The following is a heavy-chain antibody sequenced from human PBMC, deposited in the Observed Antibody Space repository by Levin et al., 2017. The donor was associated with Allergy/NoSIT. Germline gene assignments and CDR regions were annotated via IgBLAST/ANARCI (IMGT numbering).Heavy chain of an antibody. Sequence: GGSLRLSCAASGFTFSSYGMHWVRQAPGKGLEWVAVISYDGSNKYYADSVKGRFTISRDNSKNTLYLQMNSLRAEDTAVYYCAKGLYSGYDRAAAGTFWWGQGTLVTVSS. CDR1: GFTFSSYG. CDR3: AKGLYSGYDRAAAGTFW. V-gene: IGHV3-30*18. D-gene: IGHD5-12*01. J-gene: IGHJ4*02. CDR2: ISYDGSNK.